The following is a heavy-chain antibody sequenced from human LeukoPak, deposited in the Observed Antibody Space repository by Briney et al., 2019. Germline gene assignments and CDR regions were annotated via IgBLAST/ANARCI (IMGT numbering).Heavy chain of an antibody. CDR1: GFTFSNYW. CDR2: IKQDGREK. D-gene: IGHD3-3*01. Sequence: GGSLRLSCAASGFTFSNYWMSWVHQAPGKGLEWVANIKQDGREKYYVDSVKGRFTISRDNAKNSLYLQMNSLRAEDTAVYYCARDGDFWSAQGAFDIWGQGTMVTVSS. J-gene: IGHJ3*02. CDR3: ARDGDFWSAQGAFDI. V-gene: IGHV3-7*01.